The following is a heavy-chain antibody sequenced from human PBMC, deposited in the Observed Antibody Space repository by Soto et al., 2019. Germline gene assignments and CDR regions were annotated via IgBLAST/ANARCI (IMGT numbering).Heavy chain of an antibody. J-gene: IGHJ4*02. CDR2: INHSGST. CDR3: ARGSLENSGYDWTPGGYYFDY. CDR1: GGSFSGYY. V-gene: IGHV4-34*01. Sequence: QVQLQQWGAGLLKPSETLSLTCAVYGGSFSGYYWSWIRQPPGKGLEWIGEINHSGSTNYNPSLKSRVTISVDTSKNQFSLKLSSVTAADTAVYYCARGSLENSGYDWTPGGYYFDYWGQGTLVTVSS. D-gene: IGHD5-12*01.